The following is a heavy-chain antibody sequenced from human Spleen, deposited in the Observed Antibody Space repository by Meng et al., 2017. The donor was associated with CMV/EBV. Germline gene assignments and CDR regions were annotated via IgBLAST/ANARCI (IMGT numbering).Heavy chain of an antibody. D-gene: IGHD3-16*01. J-gene: IGHJ5*02. CDR1: GFSLSTSGVG. Sequence: WQESGPTWANPTQTLPLPCTFFGFSLSTSGVGVGWIRQPPGKALEWLALIYWDDDKRYSPSLKSRLTITKDTSKNQVVLTMTNMDPVDTATYYCAHRRGTFGGVTNWFDPWGQGTLVTVSS. CDR3: AHRRGTFGGVTNWFDP. V-gene: IGHV2-5*02. CDR2: IYWDDDK.